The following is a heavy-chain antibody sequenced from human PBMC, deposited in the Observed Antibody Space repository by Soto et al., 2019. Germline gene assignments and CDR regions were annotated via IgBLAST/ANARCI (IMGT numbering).Heavy chain of an antibody. D-gene: IGHD3-10*01. CDR2: ISYDGSNK. Sequence: GGSLRLSCAASGFTFSSYAMHWVRQAPGKGLEWVAVISYDGSNKYYADSVKGRFTISRDNSKNTLYLQMNSLRAEDTAVYYCARDFSVSDEAHYFDYWGQGTLVTVSS. J-gene: IGHJ4*02. CDR1: GFTFSSYA. CDR3: ARDFSVSDEAHYFDY. V-gene: IGHV3-30-3*01.